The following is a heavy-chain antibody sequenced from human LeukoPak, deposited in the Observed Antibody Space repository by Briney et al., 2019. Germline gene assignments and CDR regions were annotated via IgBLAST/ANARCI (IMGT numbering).Heavy chain of an antibody. J-gene: IGHJ6*03. D-gene: IGHD5-18*01. V-gene: IGHV4-59*01. CDR2: INYSGST. CDR3: ARDLDTATARGYYYMDV. CDR1: GGSISSYY. Sequence: SETLSLTCTVSGGSISSYYWSWIRQPPGKGLEWIGYINYSGSTNYNPSLKSRVTISVDTSKNQFSLKLSSVTAADTAVYYCARDLDTATARGYYYMDVWGKGTTVTVSS.